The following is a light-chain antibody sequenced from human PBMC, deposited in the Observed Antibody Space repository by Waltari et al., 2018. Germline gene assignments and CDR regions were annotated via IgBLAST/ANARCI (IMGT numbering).Light chain of an antibody. CDR2: DIS. CDR1: SSDVGGYTY. J-gene: IGLJ2*01. CDR3: CSYTSSSTI. V-gene: IGLV2-14*03. Sequence: QSALTQPASVSGSPGHSITISCPGTSSDVGGYTYVSWYQKHPGTAPKLIIYDISDRPSGVSNRFSGSKSGNTASLTISGLQAEDEAYYYCCSYTSSSTIFGGGTKVTVL.